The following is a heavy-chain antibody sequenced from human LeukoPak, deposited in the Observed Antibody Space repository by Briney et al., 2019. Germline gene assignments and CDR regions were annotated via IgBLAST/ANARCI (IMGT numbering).Heavy chain of an antibody. CDR2: IKQDGSGK. J-gene: IGHJ4*02. CDR1: GFTFDDYW. D-gene: IGHD2-21*01. CDR3: TRGSTYSIY. Sequence: GGSLRLSCAASGFTFDDYWMTWVRQAPGKGLEWVANIKQDGSGKYYVDSVKGRFTISRDNAKNSLYLQMNSLRAEDTAVYYCTRGSTYSIYWGQGTLVTVSS. V-gene: IGHV3-7*04.